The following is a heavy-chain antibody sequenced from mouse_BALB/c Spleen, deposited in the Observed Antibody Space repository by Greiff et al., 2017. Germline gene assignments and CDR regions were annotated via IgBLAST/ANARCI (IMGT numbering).Heavy chain of an antibody. CDR2: ISSGGSYT. J-gene: IGHJ2*01. CDR1: GFTFSSYG. CDR3: ARHPTATNFDY. Sequence: EVKLLESGADLVKPGGSLKLSCAASGFTFSSYGMYWVRQTPDKRLEWVATISSGGSYTYYQDSVKGRVTISRDNAKNTLYLQMSSLKSEDTAMYYCARHPTATNFDYWGQGTTLTVSS. D-gene: IGHD1-2*01. V-gene: IGHV5-6*01.